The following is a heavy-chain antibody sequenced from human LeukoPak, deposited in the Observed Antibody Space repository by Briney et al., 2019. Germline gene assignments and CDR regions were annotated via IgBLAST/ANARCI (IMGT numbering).Heavy chain of an antibody. J-gene: IGHJ5*02. CDR3: ARGDYGNQRSNNWFDP. D-gene: IGHD4-11*01. Sequence: KPLETLSLTCAVYGEAFRAFYWTWLRQPPGKGRGWIGGISHSGSTNYNPSLKSRVTISVDTSKNQFSLRLSSVTAADTAVYYCARGDYGNQRSNNWFDPWGQGTLVTVSS. CDR2: ISHSGST. V-gene: IGHV4-34*01. CDR1: GEAFRAFY.